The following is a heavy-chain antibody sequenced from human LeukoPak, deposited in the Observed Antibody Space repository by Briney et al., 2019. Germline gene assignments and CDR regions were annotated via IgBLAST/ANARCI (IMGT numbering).Heavy chain of an antibody. J-gene: IGHJ5*02. CDR1: GGSISSGGYY. D-gene: IGHD6-13*01. CDR2: IYYSGST. Sequence: PSETLSLTCAVSGGSISSGGYYWSWIRQHPGKGLEWIGYIYYSGSTYYNPSLKSRVTISVDTSKNQFSLKLSSVTAANTAVYYCARDRVAAAGRRNNWFDPWGQGTLVTVSS. CDR3: ARDRVAAAGRRNNWFDP. V-gene: IGHV4-31*11.